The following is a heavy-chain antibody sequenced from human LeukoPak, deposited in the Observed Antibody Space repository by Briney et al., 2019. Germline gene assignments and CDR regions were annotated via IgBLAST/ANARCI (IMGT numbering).Heavy chain of an antibody. Sequence: SETLSLTCTVSGSSISSYYWSWIRQPAGKGLEWIGRIYASGSANYNPSLKSRVTMSVDTSKNQFSLKLSSVTAADTAVYYCARGGDGYNYFDYWGQGTLATVSS. D-gene: IGHD5-24*01. CDR1: GSSISSYY. CDR2: IYASGSA. J-gene: IGHJ4*02. V-gene: IGHV4-4*07. CDR3: ARGGDGYNYFDY.